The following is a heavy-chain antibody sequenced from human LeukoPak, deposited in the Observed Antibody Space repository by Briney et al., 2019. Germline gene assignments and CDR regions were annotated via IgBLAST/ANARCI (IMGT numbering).Heavy chain of an antibody. D-gene: IGHD3-22*01. CDR1: GFTFSDYY. J-gene: IGHJ5*02. CDR3: ASFLSSGYYQTWYDP. CDR2: ISSSGSTI. V-gene: IGHV3-11*04. Sequence: GGSLRLSCAASGFTFSDYYMSWIRQAPGKGLEWVSYISSSGSTICYADSVKGRFTISRDNAKNSLYLQMNSLRAEDTAVYYCASFLSSGYYQTWYDPWGQGTLVTVSS.